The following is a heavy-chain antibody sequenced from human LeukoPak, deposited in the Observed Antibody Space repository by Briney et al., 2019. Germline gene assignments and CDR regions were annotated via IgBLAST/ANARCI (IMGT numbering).Heavy chain of an antibody. CDR1: GFTVSSNY. D-gene: IGHD2-15*01. V-gene: IGHV3-66*01. CDR2: ISSGGST. Sequence: GGSLRLSCAASGFTVSSNYMSWVRQAPGKGLEWVSLISSGGSTYYADSVKGRFTISRDNSKNTLYLQMNSLRAEETAVYSCAMPGYCSGGSCYVWDAYDIWGQGTMVTVSS. J-gene: IGHJ3*02. CDR3: AMPGYCSGGSCYVWDAYDI.